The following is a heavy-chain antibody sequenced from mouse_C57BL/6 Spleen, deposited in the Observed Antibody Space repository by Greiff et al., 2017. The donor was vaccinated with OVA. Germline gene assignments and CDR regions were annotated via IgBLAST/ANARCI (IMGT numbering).Heavy chain of an antibody. Sequence: VQLQQPGAELVKPGASVKLSCKASGYTFTSYWMQWVKQRPGQGLEWIGEIDPSDSYTNYNQKFKGKATLTVDTSSSTAHMQLSILTSEDSAVYYCAVYYGSDYAMDYWGQGTSVTVSS. CDR2: IDPSDSYT. J-gene: IGHJ4*01. V-gene: IGHV1-50*01. CDR3: AVYYGSDYAMDY. CDR1: GYTFTSYW. D-gene: IGHD1-1*01.